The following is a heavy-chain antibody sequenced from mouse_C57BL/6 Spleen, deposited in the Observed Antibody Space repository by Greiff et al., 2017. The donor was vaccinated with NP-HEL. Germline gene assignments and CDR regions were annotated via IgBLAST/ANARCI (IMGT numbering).Heavy chain of an antibody. V-gene: IGHV5-9*01. CDR3: ARPPRGGYYFDY. CDR2: ISGGGGNT. Sequence: EVQLVESGGGLVKPGGSLKLSCAASGFTFSSYTMSWVRQTPEKRLEWVATISGGGGNTYYPDSVKGRFTISRDNAKNTLYLQMSSLRSEDTALYYCARPPRGGYYFDYWGQGTTLTVSS. CDR1: GFTFSSYT. J-gene: IGHJ2*01.